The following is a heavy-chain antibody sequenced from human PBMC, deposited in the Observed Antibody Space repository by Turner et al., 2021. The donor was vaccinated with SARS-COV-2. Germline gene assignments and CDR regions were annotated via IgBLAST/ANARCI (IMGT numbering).Heavy chain of an antibody. D-gene: IGHD6-19*01. V-gene: IGHV1-24*01. J-gene: IGHJ6*02. CDR3: ATGVAVAGTPSDYYYYYGMDV. CDR2: FDPEDGET. CDR1: GYTLPELS. Sequence: QVQLVQSGAEVKKPGASVKVSCKVSGYTLPELSMHWVRQAPGKGLEWMGGFDPEDGETIYAHKFQGRVTMTEDTSTDTAYMELSSLRSEDTAVYYCATGVAVAGTPSDYYYYYGMDVWGQGTTVTVSS.